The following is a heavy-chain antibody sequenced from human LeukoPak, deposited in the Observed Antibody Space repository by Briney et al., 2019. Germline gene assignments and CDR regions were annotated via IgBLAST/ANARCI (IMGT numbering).Heavy chain of an antibody. D-gene: IGHD3-9*01. J-gene: IGHJ4*02. CDR3: GKIYEYDVLNNYYPHFDL. V-gene: IGHV5-51*01. Sequence: GESLKISCKGSGYTFTTSWIGWVRQMPGKGLEWMGIVYPGGSDTRYSPSFQGQVTISADKSINTAYLQWSSLKASDTAMYYCGKIYEYDVLNNYYPHFDLWGQGTLVTVSS. CDR1: GYTFTTSW. CDR2: VYPGGSDT.